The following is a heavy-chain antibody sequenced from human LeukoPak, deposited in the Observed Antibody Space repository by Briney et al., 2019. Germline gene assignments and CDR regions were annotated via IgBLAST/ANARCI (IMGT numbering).Heavy chain of an antibody. V-gene: IGHV4-59*06. D-gene: IGHD6-13*01. CDR2: IYYSGST. CDR1: GGSISSYY. CDR3: ARARIDSSSCPLDY. J-gene: IGHJ4*02. Sequence: SETLSLTCTVSGGSISSYYWSWIRQHPGKGLEWIGYIYYSGSTYYNPSLKSRVTISVDTSKNQFSLKLSSVTAADTAVYYCARARIDSSSCPLDYWGQGTLATVSS.